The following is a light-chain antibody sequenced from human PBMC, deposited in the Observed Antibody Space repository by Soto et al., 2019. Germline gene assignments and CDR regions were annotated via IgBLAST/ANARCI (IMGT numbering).Light chain of an antibody. CDR2: ENN. J-gene: IGLJ7*01. CDR1: SSNIGNNY. V-gene: IGLV1-51*02. Sequence: QSVLTQPPSVSAAPGHKVTISCSGSSSNIGNNYVSWYQQLPGTAPKLLIYENNKRPSGIPDRFSGSKSGTSATLGITGLQTGDEDDYYCGTWDSSRSAVFVGGTQLTVL. CDR3: GTWDSSRSAV.